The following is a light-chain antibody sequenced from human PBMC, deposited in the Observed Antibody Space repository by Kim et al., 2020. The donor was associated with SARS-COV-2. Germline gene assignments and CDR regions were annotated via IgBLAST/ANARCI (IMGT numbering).Light chain of an antibody. J-gene: IGKJ4*01. CDR2: DAS. CDR3: HQYGSSPLT. CDR1: QSVTSSY. Sequence: EIVLTQSPGTLSLSPGEGATLSCRASQSVTSSYLAWYQQKPGQAPRLLIYDASSRATAIPDRFSGSGSGTDFTLSISRLEPEDFAVYYCHQYGSSPLTFGGGTKVDIK. V-gene: IGKV3-20*01.